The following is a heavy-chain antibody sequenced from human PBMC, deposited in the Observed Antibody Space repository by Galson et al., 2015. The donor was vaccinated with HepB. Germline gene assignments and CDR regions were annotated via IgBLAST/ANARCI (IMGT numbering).Heavy chain of an antibody. CDR3: AKDPYLYSALAGTMAGFDY. D-gene: IGHD6-19*01. V-gene: IGHV3-30*18. Sequence: SLRLSCAASGFTFSNYGMHWVRQAPGKGLEWVAVISYDGSNKCYADSVKGRFTISRDNSKNTLYLQMNSLRAEDTALYYCAKDPYLYSALAGTMAGFDYWGRGTLVTVSS. CDR1: GFTFSNYG. J-gene: IGHJ4*02. CDR2: ISYDGSNK.